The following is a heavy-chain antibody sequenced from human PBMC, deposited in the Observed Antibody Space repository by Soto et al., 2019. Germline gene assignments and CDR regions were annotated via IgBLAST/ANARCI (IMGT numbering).Heavy chain of an antibody. CDR2: ISAYNGNT. V-gene: IGHV1-18*04. Sequence: QVQLVQSGAEVKKPGASVKVSCKASGYTFTSYGISWVRQAPGQGLEWMGWISAYNGNTNYAQKLQGRVTKTTDTSTSTADMELRSLRSDDTDVYYCARREYYDILTGQTFYYYGRDVWGQGTTVTVSS. CDR3: ARREYYDILTGQTFYYYGRDV. J-gene: IGHJ6*02. CDR1: GYTFTSYG. D-gene: IGHD3-9*01.